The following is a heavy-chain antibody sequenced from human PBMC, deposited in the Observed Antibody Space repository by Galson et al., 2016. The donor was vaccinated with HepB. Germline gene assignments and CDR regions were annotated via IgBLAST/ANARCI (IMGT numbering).Heavy chain of an antibody. D-gene: IGHD4-17*01. CDR3: ARHDYGDSPADY. CDR2: IYPGDSDT. CDR1: GYSFTIYW. V-gene: IGHV5-51*01. Sequence: QSGAEVKEPGESLKISCEVSGYSFTIYWIGWVRQMPGKGLEWMGSIYPGDSDTKYGPSFQGLVTISADRSINTAYLQWSSLKASDTAMYYCARHDYGDSPADYWGQGTPATVSS. J-gene: IGHJ4*02.